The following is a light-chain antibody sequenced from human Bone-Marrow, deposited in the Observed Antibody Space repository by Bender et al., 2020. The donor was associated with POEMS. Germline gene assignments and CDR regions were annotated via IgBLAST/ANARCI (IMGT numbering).Light chain of an antibody. CDR2: STN. J-gene: IGLJ3*02. Sequence: QSALTQPASVSGSPGQSITISCTGTSNDLGSYNLVSWYQQLPGTAPKLLIYSTNQRPSGVPDRFSGSKSGTSASLAITGLQSEDEADYYCSAWDDSLRGRVFGGGTKLTVL. CDR3: SAWDDSLRGRV. V-gene: IGLV1-44*01. CDR1: SNDLGSYN.